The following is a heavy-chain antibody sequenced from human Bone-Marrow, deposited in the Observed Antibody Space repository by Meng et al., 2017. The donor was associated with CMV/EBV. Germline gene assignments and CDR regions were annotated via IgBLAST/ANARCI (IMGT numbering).Heavy chain of an antibody. CDR1: SVSISTHY. Sequence: QVQLQQSGPGLVKPSETLSPTCRVSSVSISTHYWSWIRQTPGKGLEWIASIHYTGRADYSPSLKSRVTVSVDTSDSQLSLKLSSVTTADTAMYYCAERGGGYWGQGILVTVSS. D-gene: IGHD1-1*01. V-gene: IGHV4-59*11. CDR2: IHYTGRA. J-gene: IGHJ4*02. CDR3: AERGGGY.